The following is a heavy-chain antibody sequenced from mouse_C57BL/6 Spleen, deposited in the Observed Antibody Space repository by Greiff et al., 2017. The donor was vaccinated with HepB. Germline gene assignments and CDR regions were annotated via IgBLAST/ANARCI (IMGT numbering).Heavy chain of an antibody. J-gene: IGHJ4*01. CDR2: INPYNGGT. CDR3: ARSDYYGSSSYYAMDY. V-gene: IGHV1-19*01. CDR1: GYTFTDYY. D-gene: IGHD1-1*01. Sequence: VQLQQSGPVLVKPGASVKMSCKASGYTFTDYYMNWVKQSHGKSLEWIGVINPYNGGTSYNQKFKGKATLTVDKSSSTAYMELNSLTSEDSAVYYCARSDYYGSSSYYAMDYWGQGTSVTVAS.